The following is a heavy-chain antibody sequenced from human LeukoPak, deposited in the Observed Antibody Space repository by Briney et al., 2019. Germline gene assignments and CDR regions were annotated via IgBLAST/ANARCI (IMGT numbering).Heavy chain of an antibody. CDR1: GYTFTGYY. CDR2: INPTSGGT. CDR3: ARGNYDILTGYYEFDY. D-gene: IGHD3-9*01. J-gene: IGHJ4*02. Sequence: ASVKVSCKASGYTFTGYYMHWVRQAPGQGLEWMGWINPTSGGTNYAQKFQGRVTMTRDTSISTAYMELSRLRSDDTAVYYCARGNYDILTGYYEFDYWGQGTLVTVSS. V-gene: IGHV1-2*02.